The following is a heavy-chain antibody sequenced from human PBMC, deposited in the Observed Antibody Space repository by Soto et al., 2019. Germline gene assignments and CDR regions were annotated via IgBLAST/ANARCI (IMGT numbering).Heavy chain of an antibody. CDR2: IYYSGST. J-gene: IGHJ5*02. Sequence: SETLSLTCTVSGGSISSYYWSWIRQPPGKGLEWIGYIYYSGSTNYNPSLKSRVTISVDTSKNQFSLKLSSVTAADTAVYYCARIVLRGGWFDPWGQGTLVTVSS. CDR3: ARIVLRGGWFDP. D-gene: IGHD3-16*01. V-gene: IGHV4-59*01. CDR1: GGSISSYY.